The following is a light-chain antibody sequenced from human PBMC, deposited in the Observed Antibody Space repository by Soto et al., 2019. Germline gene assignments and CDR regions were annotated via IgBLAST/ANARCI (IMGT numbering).Light chain of an antibody. CDR3: QHYGSLPRT. CDR2: GAS. CDR1: QSVSKNY. J-gene: IGKJ1*01. V-gene: IGKV3-20*01. Sequence: LMKHPGTMSYSQGDRANIFCSTSQSVSKNYLAWYQQKPGQAPRLLIYGASSRATGIPDRFSGSGSGTDFTLTISSLEPDDFALYYWQHYGSLPRTVGQGTKVDIK.